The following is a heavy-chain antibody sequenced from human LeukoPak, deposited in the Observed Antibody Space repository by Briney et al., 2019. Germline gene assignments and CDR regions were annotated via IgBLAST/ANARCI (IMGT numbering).Heavy chain of an antibody. V-gene: IGHV3-48*04. CDR1: GFTFSNYG. Sequence: GGSLRLSCAASGFTFSNYGMDWVRQAPGKGLEWISYISASSSSIYYADSVKGRFTISRDNAKNSLFLQMNSLRAEDTAVYYCARGGAARPDYWGQGSLVTVSS. J-gene: IGHJ4*02. CDR3: ARGGAARPDY. CDR2: ISASSSSI. D-gene: IGHD6-6*01.